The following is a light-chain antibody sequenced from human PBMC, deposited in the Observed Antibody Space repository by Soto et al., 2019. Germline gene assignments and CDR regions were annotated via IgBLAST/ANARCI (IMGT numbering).Light chain of an antibody. V-gene: IGKV1-5*03. CDR1: QSISTA. J-gene: IGKJ1*01. Sequence: DIQMTQFPSTLSAFVGERVTITCRASQSISTALAWYQQKPGKAPKLLIYLASSLQSGVPARFSGSGSATEFTLSISSLQPDDFATYYCQQYHSYSRTFGQGTKVEIK. CDR3: QQYHSYSRT. CDR2: LAS.